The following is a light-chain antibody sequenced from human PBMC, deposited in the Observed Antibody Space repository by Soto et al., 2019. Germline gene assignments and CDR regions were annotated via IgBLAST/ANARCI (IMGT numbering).Light chain of an antibody. CDR2: GAS. CDR1: ESISTN. CDR3: QQYRNWPPMYT. J-gene: IGKJ2*01. Sequence: EGLMTQSPATLSVSPGERVTLSCRASESISTNLAWYQQKPGQAPRLLIYGASTRATGIPARFSGSGSGTEFSLRISRLQSEDSAVYFRQQYRNWPPMYTFGQGTKLQIK. V-gene: IGKV3-15*01.